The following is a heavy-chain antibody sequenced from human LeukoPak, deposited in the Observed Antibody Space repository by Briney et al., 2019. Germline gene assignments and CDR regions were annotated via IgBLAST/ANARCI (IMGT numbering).Heavy chain of an antibody. CDR3: ARSRYSSSSWDFDF. V-gene: IGHV4-59*11. J-gene: IGHJ4*02. CDR2: IHYGGST. Sequence: PSETLSLTCTVSGGSISSHYWSWIRQPPGKGLEWVAYIHYGGSTNYNPSLKSRVTISADTTKNQFSLRLTSVTAADTAVYYCARSRYSSSSWDFDFWGQGTLVTVSS. CDR1: GGSISSHY. D-gene: IGHD6-6*01.